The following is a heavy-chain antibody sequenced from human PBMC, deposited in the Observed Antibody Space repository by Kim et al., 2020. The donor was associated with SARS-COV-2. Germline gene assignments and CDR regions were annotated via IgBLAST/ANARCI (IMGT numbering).Heavy chain of an antibody. V-gene: IGHV3-49*03. CDR3: TRGPKAWYFDL. Sequence: GGSLRLSCTASGFTFGDYAMSWFRQAPGKGLEWVGFIRSKGYGGTTEFAASVKGRFTISRDDSKSIAYLQMNSLKTEDTAVYYCTRGPKAWYFDLWGRGTLVTVSS. CDR2: IRSKGYGGTT. J-gene: IGHJ2*01. CDR1: GFTFGDYA.